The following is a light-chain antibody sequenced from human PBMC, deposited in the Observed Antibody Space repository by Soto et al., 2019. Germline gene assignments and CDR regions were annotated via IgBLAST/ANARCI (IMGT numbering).Light chain of an antibody. CDR2: DAS. V-gene: IGKV3-20*01. Sequence: PGERASLSCRASQSISDSYLAWYQQKPGQAPRLLIYDASSRARGIPDRFSGSGSGTDFILTISRLEPEDFAVYYCQQYGSSPLTFGGGTKVEIK. CDR3: QQYGSSPLT. J-gene: IGKJ4*01. CDR1: QSISDSY.